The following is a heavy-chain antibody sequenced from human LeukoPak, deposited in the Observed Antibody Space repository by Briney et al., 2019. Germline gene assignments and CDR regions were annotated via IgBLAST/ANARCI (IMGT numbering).Heavy chain of an antibody. J-gene: IGHJ3*02. V-gene: IGHV3-74*03. CDR1: GFTFSSAW. CDR3: ARAGGEVVSHAFDI. D-gene: IGHD2-15*01. CDR2: ITDDATT. Sequence: GGSLRLSCAASGFTFSSAWMHWVRQAPGTGLVWVSRITDDATTTYADSVKGRFTISRDNAKNSLYLQMNSLRAEDTAVYYCARAGGEVVSHAFDIWGQGTMVTVSS.